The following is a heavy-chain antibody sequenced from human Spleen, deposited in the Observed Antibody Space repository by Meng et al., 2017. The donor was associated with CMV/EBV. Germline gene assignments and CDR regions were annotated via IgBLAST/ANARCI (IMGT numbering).Heavy chain of an antibody. Sequence: SETLSLTCTVSGYSISSGYYWGWVRQPPGKGLEWIGSIYHSGSTYYNPSLKSRVTISVDTSKNQFSLKLSSVTAADTAVYYCVRVYYYNTGAYLGVDYWGQGTLVTVSS. CDR2: IYHSGST. V-gene: IGHV4-38-2*02. CDR1: GYSISSGYY. J-gene: IGHJ4*02. D-gene: IGHD3-22*01. CDR3: VRVYYYNTGAYLGVDY.